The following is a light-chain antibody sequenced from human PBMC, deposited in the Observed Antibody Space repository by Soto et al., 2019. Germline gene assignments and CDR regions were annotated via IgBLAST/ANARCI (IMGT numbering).Light chain of an antibody. V-gene: IGKV3-15*01. CDR2: DAS. CDR1: QSVGND. J-gene: IGKJ3*01. CDR3: QQYNNWPRT. Sequence: EIVVTQSPATLSVSPGGRATLSCRASQSVGNDLAWYQQKPGQAPRLLIYDASTRATGIPARFSGSGSGTEFTLTISSLQSEDFAVYHCQQYNNWPRTFGPGTKVDIK.